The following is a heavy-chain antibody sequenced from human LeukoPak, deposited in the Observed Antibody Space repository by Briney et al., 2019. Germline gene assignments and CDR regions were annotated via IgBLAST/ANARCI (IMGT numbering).Heavy chain of an antibody. V-gene: IGHV3-23*01. CDR1: GFTFSSYA. CDR3: AKDRLPEGYSSGWYHFDY. CDR2: ISGCGGST. J-gene: IGHJ4*02. Sequence: GGSLRLSCAASGFTFSSYAMSWVRQAPGQGLEWVSAISGCGGSTYYADSVTGRFTISRDNPKHTLYLQMNSLRTEVTAVYYCAKDRLPEGYSSGWYHFDYWGQGTLVTVSS. D-gene: IGHD6-19*01.